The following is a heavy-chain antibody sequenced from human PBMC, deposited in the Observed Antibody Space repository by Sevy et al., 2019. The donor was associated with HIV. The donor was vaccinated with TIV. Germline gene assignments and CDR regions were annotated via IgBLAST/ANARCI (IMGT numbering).Heavy chain of an antibody. Sequence: GGSLRLSCAASGFIFSDFYMSWVRQAPGKGLEWISYISSRGTTIYYADSVKGRFTISRDNAKNSLYLQMNSLTADDTAVYDCATDHVVVEPLANYGMDVWGQGTTVTVSS. CDR2: ISSRGTTI. CDR1: GFIFSDFY. D-gene: IGHD2-2*01. V-gene: IGHV3-11*01. J-gene: IGHJ6*02. CDR3: ATDHVVVEPLANYGMDV.